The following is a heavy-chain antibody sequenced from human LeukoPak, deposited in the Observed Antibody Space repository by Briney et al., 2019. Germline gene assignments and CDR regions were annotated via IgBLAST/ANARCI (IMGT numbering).Heavy chain of an antibody. D-gene: IGHD3-10*01. CDR2: IYTSGST. CDR3: ARDFEFYGSGSTYYFDY. V-gene: IGHV4-4*07. Sequence: PSETLSLTCTVSGGSISSYYWSWIRQPAGKGLDWIGRIYTSGSTNYNPSLKSRVTMSVDTSKNQFSLKLSSVTAADTAVYYCARDFEFYGSGSTYYFDYWGQGTLVTVSS. J-gene: IGHJ4*02. CDR1: GGSISSYY.